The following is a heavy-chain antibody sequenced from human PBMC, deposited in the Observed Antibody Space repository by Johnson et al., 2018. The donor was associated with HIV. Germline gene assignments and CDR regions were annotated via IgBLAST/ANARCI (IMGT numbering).Heavy chain of an antibody. CDR2: ISYDGSNK. CDR3: ARAWSLGAFDI. J-gene: IGHJ3*02. V-gene: IGHV3-30*19. CDR1: GFSFSSYG. Sequence: QVQLVESGGGVVQPGRSLRLSCAASGFSFSSYGIHWVRQAPGKGLEWVAVISYDGSNKYYADSVKGRFTISRDNSKNTLYLQMNSLRAEDTAVYYCARAWSLGAFDIWGQGTMVTVSS. D-gene: IGHD2-15*01.